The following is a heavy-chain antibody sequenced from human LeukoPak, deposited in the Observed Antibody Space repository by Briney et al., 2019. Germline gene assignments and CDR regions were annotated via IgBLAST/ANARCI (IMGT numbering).Heavy chain of an antibody. CDR1: GYSISSGYY. J-gene: IGHJ4*02. D-gene: IGHD3-10*01. Sequence: PSETLSLTCTVSGYSISSGYYWGWIRQPPGKGLEWIGSIYHSGSTYYNPSLKSRVTISVDTSKNQFSLKLSSVTAADTAVYYCARGHGSGLFDYWGQGTLVTVSS. V-gene: IGHV4-38-2*02. CDR2: IYHSGST. CDR3: ARGHGSGLFDY.